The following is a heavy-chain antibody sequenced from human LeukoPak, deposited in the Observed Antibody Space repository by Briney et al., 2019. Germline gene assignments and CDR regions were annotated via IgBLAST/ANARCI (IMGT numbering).Heavy chain of an antibody. CDR1: GFTFSSYG. CDR2: IRYDGSNK. Sequence: PGGSLRPSCAASGFTFSSYGMHWVRQAPGKGLEWVAFIRYDGSNKYYADSVKGRFTISRDNSKNTLYLQMNSLRAEDTAVYYCAKDNYYGDYKPGAFDIWGQGTMVTVSS. V-gene: IGHV3-30*02. J-gene: IGHJ3*02. D-gene: IGHD4-17*01. CDR3: AKDNYYGDYKPGAFDI.